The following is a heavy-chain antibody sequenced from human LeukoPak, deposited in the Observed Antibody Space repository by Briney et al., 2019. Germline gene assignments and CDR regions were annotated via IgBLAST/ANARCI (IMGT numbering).Heavy chain of an antibody. CDR2: ISGSGGST. CDR3: AKGELGYCSGGSCYSFPLDY. V-gene: IGHV3-23*01. D-gene: IGHD2-15*01. Sequence: GGSLRLSCAASGFTFSIYAMSWVRQAPGKGLEWVSAISGSGGSTYYADSVKGRFTISRDNSKNTLYLQMNSLRAEDTAVYYCAKGELGYCSGGSCYSFPLDYWGQGTLVTVSS. J-gene: IGHJ4*02. CDR1: GFTFSIYA.